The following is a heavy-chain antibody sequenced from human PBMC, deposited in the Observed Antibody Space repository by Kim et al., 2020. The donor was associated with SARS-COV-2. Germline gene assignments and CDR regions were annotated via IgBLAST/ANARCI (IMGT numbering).Heavy chain of an antibody. J-gene: IGHJ3*02. D-gene: IGHD5-12*01. V-gene: IGHV3-9*01. Sequence: ADSVKGRFTISRDNAKNSLYLQMNSLRAEDTALYYCAKCVEMATICAFDIWGQGTMVTVSS. CDR3: AKCVEMATICAFDI.